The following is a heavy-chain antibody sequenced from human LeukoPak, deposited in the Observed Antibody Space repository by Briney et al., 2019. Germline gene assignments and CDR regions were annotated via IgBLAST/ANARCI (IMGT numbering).Heavy chain of an antibody. J-gene: IGHJ5*02. CDR2: ITSNNNYI. V-gene: IGHV3-21*01. D-gene: IGHD3-3*01. CDR1: GFTFSSYS. CDR3: ARDRDVLRFLEWPGDWFDP. Sequence: GGSLRLSCAASGFTFSSYSMNWVRQAPGKGLEWVSSITSNNNYIYYADSVKGRFTISRDNAKNSLYLQMNSLRAEDTAVYYCARDRDVLRFLEWPGDWFDPWGQGTLVTVSS.